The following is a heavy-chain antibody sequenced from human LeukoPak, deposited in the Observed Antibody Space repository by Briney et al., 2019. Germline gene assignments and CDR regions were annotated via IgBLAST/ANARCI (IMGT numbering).Heavy chain of an antibody. CDR2: VCGNDVST. CDR1: GFTFGNFA. V-gene: IGHV3-23*01. J-gene: IGHJ6*02. Sequence: GGSLRLSCAASGFTFGNFAMSWVRQAPGKALEWVSTVCGNDVSTYYADSVKGRFTISRDNSKNTLSLHMNSLRAEDTAVYYCAKSDCCITSCRKYGMDVWGQGTTVTVSS. D-gene: IGHD2-2*01. CDR3: AKSDCCITSCRKYGMDV.